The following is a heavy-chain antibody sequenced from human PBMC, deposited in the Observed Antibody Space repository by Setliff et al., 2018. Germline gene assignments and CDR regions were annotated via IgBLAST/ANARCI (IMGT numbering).Heavy chain of an antibody. V-gene: IGHV1-24*01. CDR1: GYTLTELS. J-gene: IGHJ4*02. CDR2: FDPEDGET. Sequence: RASVKVSCKVSGYTLTELSRHWVRQAPGKGLEWMGGFDPEDGETIYAQKFQGRVTITADESTSTAYMELSSLRSEDTAVYYCASGPWLDYGSDGNWYYFDYWGQGTLVTVSS. CDR3: ASGPWLDYGSDGNWYYFDY. D-gene: IGHD4-17*01.